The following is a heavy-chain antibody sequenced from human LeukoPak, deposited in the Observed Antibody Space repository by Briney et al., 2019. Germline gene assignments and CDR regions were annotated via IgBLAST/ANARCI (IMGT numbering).Heavy chain of an antibody. CDR1: GFTFSSYP. V-gene: IGHV3-23*01. Sequence: PGGSLRLSCAAPGFTFSSYPMSWVRQPQGKGLEWVSAISGSGGSTYYADSVKGRFTISRDNSKNTLYLQMNSLRAEDTAVYYCAKEQSLGEAPFYYFDYWGQGTLVTVSS. CDR2: ISGSGGST. D-gene: IGHD6-19*01. CDR3: AKEQSLGEAPFYYFDY. J-gene: IGHJ4*02.